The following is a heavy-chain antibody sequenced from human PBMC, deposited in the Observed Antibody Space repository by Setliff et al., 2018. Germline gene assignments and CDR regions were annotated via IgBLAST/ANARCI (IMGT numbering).Heavy chain of an antibody. CDR3: SRLVRYCTRTSCQRASGDDY. J-gene: IGHJ4*02. CDR2: INPGGGSA. CDR1: GYTLIRHY. Sequence: ASVKVSCKATGYTLIRHYIHWVRQAPGQGPEWMGIINPGGGSASIVQKFQGRLTMTTDTSTTTAYMELRSLRSDDTAVYYCSRLVRYCTRTSCQRASGDDYWGQGTLVTVSS. V-gene: IGHV1-46*01. D-gene: IGHD2-2*01.